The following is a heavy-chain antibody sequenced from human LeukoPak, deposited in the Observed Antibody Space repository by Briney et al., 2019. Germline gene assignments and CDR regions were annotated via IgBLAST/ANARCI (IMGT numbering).Heavy chain of an antibody. CDR1: GFTFSSYG. CDR3: AKTRGYSYGIDY. Sequence: AGGSLRLSCAASGFTFSSYGMSWVRQAPGKGLEWVSAISGSGGSTYYADSVKGRFTISRDNSKNTLYLQMNSLRAEDTAVYYCAKTRGYSYGIDYWGQGTLVTVSS. CDR2: ISGSGGST. V-gene: IGHV3-23*01. J-gene: IGHJ4*02. D-gene: IGHD5-18*01.